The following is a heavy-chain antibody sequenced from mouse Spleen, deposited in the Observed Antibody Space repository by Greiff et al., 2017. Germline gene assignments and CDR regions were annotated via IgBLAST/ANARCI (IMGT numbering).Heavy chain of an antibody. CDR1: GYTFTNYW. D-gene: IGHD1-1*01. Sequence: QVQLKQSGAELVRPGTSVKMSCKASGYTFTNYWIGWAKQRPGHGLEWIGDIYPGGGYTNYNEKFKGKATLTADKSSSTAYMQFSSLTSEDSAIYYCARYDYGSSQYYFDYGGQGTTLTVSS. V-gene: IGHV1-63*01. J-gene: IGHJ2*01. CDR3: ARYDYGSSQYYFDY. CDR2: IYPGGGYT.